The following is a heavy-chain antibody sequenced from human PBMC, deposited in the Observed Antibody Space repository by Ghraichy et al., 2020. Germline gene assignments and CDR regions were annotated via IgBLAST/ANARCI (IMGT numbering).Heavy chain of an antibody. Sequence: TLSLTCTVSGGSISSGGYYWSWIRQHPGKGLEWIGYIYYSGSTYYNPSLKSRVTISVDTSKNQFSLKLSSVTAADTAVYYCARDRWGDYDILTGYGWYFDLWGRGTLVTVSS. CDR1: GGSISSGGYY. V-gene: IGHV4-31*03. CDR3: ARDRWGDYDILTGYGWYFDL. CDR2: IYYSGST. J-gene: IGHJ2*01. D-gene: IGHD3-9*01.